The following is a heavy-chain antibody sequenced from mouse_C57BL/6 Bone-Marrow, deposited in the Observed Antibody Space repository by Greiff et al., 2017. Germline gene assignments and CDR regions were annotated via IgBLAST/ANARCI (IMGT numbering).Heavy chain of an antibody. V-gene: IGHV1-69*01. J-gene: IGHJ4*01. Sequence: VQLQQPGAELVMPGASVKLSCKASGYTFTSYWMHWVKQRPGQGLEWIGEIDPSDSYTNYNQKFKGKSTLTVDKSSSTAYMQLSSLTSEDSAVDYCARRELRRTPYYAMDYWGQGTSVTVSS. CDR2: IDPSDSYT. CDR3: ARRELRRTPYYAMDY. D-gene: IGHD3-2*02. CDR1: GYTFTSYW.